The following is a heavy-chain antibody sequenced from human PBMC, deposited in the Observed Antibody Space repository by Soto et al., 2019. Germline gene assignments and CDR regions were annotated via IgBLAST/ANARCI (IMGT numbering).Heavy chain of an antibody. J-gene: IGHJ4*02. V-gene: IGHV3-11*06. Sequence: GGSLRLSCAASGFTFSDYYMSWIRQAPGKGLEWVSYISSSSSYTNYADSVKGRFTISRDNARNSLYLQMNSPRAEETPVYYCARVGYYASSGYYYFDYWGQGTLVTVSS. D-gene: IGHD3-22*01. CDR1: GFTFSDYY. CDR3: ARVGYYASSGYYYFDY. CDR2: ISSSSSYT.